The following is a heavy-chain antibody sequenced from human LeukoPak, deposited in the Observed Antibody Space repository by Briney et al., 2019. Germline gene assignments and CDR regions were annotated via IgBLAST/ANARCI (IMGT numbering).Heavy chain of an antibody. Sequence: GGSLRLSCAASGFTFSTYGMHWVRQAPGKGLEWVAFIRYEGSNKYYADSVKGRFTISRDNSKNTLYLQMNSLRAEDTAVYYCAKGPPAYYYDSSGYYGGYFDYWGQGTLVTVSS. CDR2: IRYEGSNK. CDR1: GFTFSTYG. J-gene: IGHJ4*02. V-gene: IGHV3-30*02. CDR3: AKGPPAYYYDSSGYYGGYFDY. D-gene: IGHD3-22*01.